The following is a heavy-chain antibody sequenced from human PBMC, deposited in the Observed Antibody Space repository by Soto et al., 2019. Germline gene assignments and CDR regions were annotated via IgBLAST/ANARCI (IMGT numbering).Heavy chain of an antibody. D-gene: IGHD3-22*01. CDR2: ISYDGSNK. V-gene: IGHV3-30*18. CDR3: ANEPKTYDSSGYFRS. CDR1: GFTFSSYG. J-gene: IGHJ5*02. Sequence: QVQLVESGGGVVQPGRSLRLSCAASGFTFSSYGMHWVRQAPGKGLEWVAVISYDGSNKYYADSVKGRFTISRDNSKNTLYLQMNSLRAEDTAVYYCANEPKTYDSSGYFRSWGQGTLVTVSS.